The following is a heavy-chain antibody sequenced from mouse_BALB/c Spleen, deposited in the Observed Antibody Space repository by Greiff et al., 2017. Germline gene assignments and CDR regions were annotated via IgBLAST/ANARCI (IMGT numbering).Heavy chain of an antibody. Sequence: VQVVESGPGLVAPSQSLSITCTVSGFSLTSYGVSWVRQPPGKGLEWLGVIWGDGSTNYHSALISRLSISKDNSKSQVFLKLNSLQTDDTATYYCAKQRPSMVTPYNAMDYWGQGTSVTVSS. CDR3: AKQRPSMVTPYNAMDY. D-gene: IGHD2-10*02. CDR1: GFSLTSYG. V-gene: IGHV2-3*01. CDR2: IWGDGST. J-gene: IGHJ4*01.